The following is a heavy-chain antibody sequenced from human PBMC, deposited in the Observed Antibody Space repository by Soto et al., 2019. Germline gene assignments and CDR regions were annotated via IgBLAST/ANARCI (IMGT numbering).Heavy chain of an antibody. J-gene: IGHJ6*02. CDR1: GGSIISYY. D-gene: IGHD2-2*01. V-gene: IGHV4-59*01. Sequence: SETLSLTCTVSGGSIISYYWSWIRQPPGKGLEWIGYIYYSGSTNYNPSLKSRVTISVDTSKNQFSLKLSSVTAADTAVYYCAREGYCSSTSCFGGMDVWGQGTTVTVSS. CDR3: AREGYCSSTSCFGGMDV. CDR2: IYYSGST.